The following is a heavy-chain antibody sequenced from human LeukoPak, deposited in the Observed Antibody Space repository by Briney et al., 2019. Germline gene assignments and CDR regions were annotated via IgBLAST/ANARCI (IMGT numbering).Heavy chain of an antibody. D-gene: IGHD3-10*01. CDR2: IKEDGTLS. CDR1: GFTFNTYW. J-gene: IGHJ5*02. Sequence: PGGSLRLSCVASGFTFNTYWMTWVRQAPGKGLEWVANIKEDGTLSYYVDPVKGRFTISRDNAKNSVFLQLNSLRAEDTAVYYCATEGTDGRGSFGWFDAWGQGTLVTVSS. V-gene: IGHV3-7*01. CDR3: ATEGTDGRGSFGWFDA.